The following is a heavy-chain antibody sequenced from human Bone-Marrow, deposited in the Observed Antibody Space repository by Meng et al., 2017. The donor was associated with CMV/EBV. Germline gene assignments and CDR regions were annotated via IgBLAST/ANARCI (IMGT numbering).Heavy chain of an antibody. D-gene: IGHD2-2*01. CDR1: GFIFSNFG. V-gene: IGHV3-30*02. CDR2: IRHDASNY. J-gene: IGHJ4*02. Sequence: GESLKISCAASGFIFSNFGMHWVRQAPGKGLEWVAFIRHDASNYYYADSVKGRFTISRDNSRNTLYLQMKSLRSEDTAVYYCANDAGYCASDSCPTFDHWGQGELVNVDS. CDR3: ANDAGYCASDSCPTFDH.